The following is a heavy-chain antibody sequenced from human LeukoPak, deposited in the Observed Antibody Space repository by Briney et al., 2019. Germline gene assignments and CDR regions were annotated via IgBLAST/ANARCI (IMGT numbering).Heavy chain of an antibody. J-gene: IGHJ4*02. CDR2: IYYSGST. D-gene: IGHD3-16*01. V-gene: IGHV4-39*07. CDR1: GGSISSSSYY. CDR3: ARDLVTFGGVAFDC. Sequence: SETLSLTCTVSGGSISSSSYYWGWIRQPPGKGLEWIGTIYYSGSTYYNPSLKSRVTISVDTSKNQFSLKLSSVTAADTAVYYCARDLVTFGGVAFDCWGQGTLVTVSS.